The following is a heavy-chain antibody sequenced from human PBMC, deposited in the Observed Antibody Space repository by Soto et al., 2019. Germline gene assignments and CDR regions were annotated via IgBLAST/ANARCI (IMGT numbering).Heavy chain of an antibody. J-gene: IGHJ3*02. Sequence: PGGSLRLSCAASGVNCSNYAMRCVRQAPGRGLEWVSTIRDTGNSAYYTDSVKGRFTISRDNSENTLSLQMNSLRAEDTALYYCVKEPLGLAFDIWGQGTMVTVSS. CDR2: IRDTGNSA. CDR1: GVNCSNYA. V-gene: IGHV3-23*01. CDR3: VKEPLGLAFDI. D-gene: IGHD3-16*01.